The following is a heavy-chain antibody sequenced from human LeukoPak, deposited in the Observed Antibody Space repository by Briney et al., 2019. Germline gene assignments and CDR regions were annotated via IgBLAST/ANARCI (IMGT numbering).Heavy chain of an antibody. J-gene: IGHJ4*02. D-gene: IGHD3-22*01. Sequence: PSETLSLTCTVSGGSISSYYWSWIRQPPGKGLEWIGYIYYSGSTNYNPSLKSRVTISVDTSKSQFSLKLSSVTAADTAVYYCARLDSSGYYQSFDYWGQGTLVTVSS. CDR2: IYYSGST. V-gene: IGHV4-59*01. CDR3: ARLDSSGYYQSFDY. CDR1: GGSISSYY.